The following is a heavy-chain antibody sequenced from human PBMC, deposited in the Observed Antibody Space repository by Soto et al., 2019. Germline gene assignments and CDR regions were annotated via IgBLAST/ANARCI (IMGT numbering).Heavy chain of an antibody. D-gene: IGHD4-17*01. J-gene: IGHJ4*02. V-gene: IGHV4-31*03. CDR3: SRADYGDRGLAFDS. Sequence: QVQLLESGPGLVKTSQTLSLTCSVSGGSTGSGGFYWSWVRQHPGKGLEWIGYIYYTGSAYYSPSLTSRVSISLDTSKNQFSLILDSVTVADTAVYYCSRADYGDRGLAFDSWGQGVLVTVSS. CDR2: IYYTGSA. CDR1: GGSTGSGGFY.